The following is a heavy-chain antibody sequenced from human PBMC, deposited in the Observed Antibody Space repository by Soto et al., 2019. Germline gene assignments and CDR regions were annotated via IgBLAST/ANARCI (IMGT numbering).Heavy chain of an antibody. V-gene: IGHV5-51*01. CDR3: ARLGRVAPRTYYSYGMDV. CDR1: GYSFTSYW. D-gene: IGHD6-6*01. Sequence: PGESLKISCKGSGYSFTSYWIGWVRQMPGKGLEWMGIIYPGDSDTRYSPSFQGQVTISADKSISTAYLQWSSLKASDPAMYYCARLGRVAPRTYYSYGMDVWGQGTTVTVSS. J-gene: IGHJ6*02. CDR2: IYPGDSDT.